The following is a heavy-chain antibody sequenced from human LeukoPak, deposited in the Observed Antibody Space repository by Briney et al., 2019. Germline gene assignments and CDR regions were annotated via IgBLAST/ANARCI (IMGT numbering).Heavy chain of an antibody. D-gene: IGHD2-2*01. V-gene: IGHV4-61*10. CDR1: GGSISSGSYY. Sequence: SETLSLTCTVSGGSISSGSYYWSWIRQPAGKGLEWIGYIYYSGSTNYNPSLKSRVTISVDTSKNQFSLKLSSVTAADTAVYYCARRPEYQLGAFDIWGQGTMVTVSS. J-gene: IGHJ3*02. CDR2: IYYSGST. CDR3: ARRPEYQLGAFDI.